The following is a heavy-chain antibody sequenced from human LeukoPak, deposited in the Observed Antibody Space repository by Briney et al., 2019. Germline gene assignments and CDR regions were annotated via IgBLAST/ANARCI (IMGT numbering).Heavy chain of an antibody. J-gene: IGHJ4*02. CDR3: AGYDPLDS. Sequence: PGGSLRLSCAASGISVSSNYMSWVRQAPGKGLEWVSAIANSGGSTFYADSVKGRFTISRDNSKNTLFLQMNSLRAEDTALYYCAGYDPLDSWGQGTLVTVSS. CDR2: IANSGGST. D-gene: IGHD5-12*01. CDR1: GISVSSNY. V-gene: IGHV3-23*01.